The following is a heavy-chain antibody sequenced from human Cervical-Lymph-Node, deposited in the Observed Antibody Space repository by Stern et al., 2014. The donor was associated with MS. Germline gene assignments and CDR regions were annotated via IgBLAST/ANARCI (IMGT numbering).Heavy chain of an antibody. J-gene: IGHJ4*02. CDR2: ISAYNGNI. V-gene: IGHV1-18*01. CDR1: GFTFSNYG. CDR3: MRDRGRVATTTGDF. D-gene: IGHD1-26*01. Sequence: MQLVESGPEVKKPGASVKVSCKASGFTFSNYGLSWGRQAPGQGLEWMGWISAYNGNIDLAQKFQGRLTMTTDTSTSTVYMELNSLRSDDTAEYYCMRDRGRVATTTGDFWGQGTLVTVTT.